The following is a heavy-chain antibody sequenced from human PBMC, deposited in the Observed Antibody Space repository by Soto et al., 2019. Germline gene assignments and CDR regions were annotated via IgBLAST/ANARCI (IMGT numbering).Heavy chain of an antibody. CDR3: AKESELVHPNYFDY. Sequence: GGSLRLSCTASGFTFSSYAMSWVRQAPGKGLEWVSVISGSGDSTNYADSVKGRFTISRDNPKNTLYLQINSLRAEDTAVYYCAKESELVHPNYFDYWGQGTLVTVSS. J-gene: IGHJ4*02. CDR2: ISGSGDST. V-gene: IGHV3-23*01. D-gene: IGHD1-7*01. CDR1: GFTFSSYA.